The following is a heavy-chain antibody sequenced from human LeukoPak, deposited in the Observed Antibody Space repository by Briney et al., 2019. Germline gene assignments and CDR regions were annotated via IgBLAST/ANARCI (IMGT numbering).Heavy chain of an antibody. CDR3: AVGSGYCSSTSCSEIDY. J-gene: IGHJ4*02. D-gene: IGHD2-2*01. CDR1: GYTFTGYY. Sequence: ASVKVSCKASGYTFTGYYMHWVRQAPGQGLEWMGWINPNSGGTNYAQKFQGRVTMTRDTSISTAYMELSRLRSDDTAVYYCAVGSGYCSSTSCSEIDYWGQGTLVTVSS. V-gene: IGHV1-2*02. CDR2: INPNSGGT.